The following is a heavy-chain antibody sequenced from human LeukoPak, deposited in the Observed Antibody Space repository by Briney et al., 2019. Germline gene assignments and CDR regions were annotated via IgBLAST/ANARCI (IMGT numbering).Heavy chain of an antibody. J-gene: IGHJ5*02. CDR1: GGSISSGSYY. V-gene: IGHV4-61*02. D-gene: IGHD4-17*01. CDR3: ARAPELRYGDYVGWFDP. Sequence: SETLSLTCTVSGGSISSGSYYWSWIRQPAGKGLEGIGRIYTSGSTNYNPSLKSRITISVDTYKNQFSLKLSSVTAADTAVYYCARAPELRYGDYVGWFDPWGQGTLVTVSS. CDR2: IYTSGST.